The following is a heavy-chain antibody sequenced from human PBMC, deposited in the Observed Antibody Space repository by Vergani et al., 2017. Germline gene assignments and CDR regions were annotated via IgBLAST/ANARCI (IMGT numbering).Heavy chain of an antibody. V-gene: IGHV3-74*01. CDR3: ARDNCSSTSCYLYYYYGMDV. D-gene: IGHD2-2*01. CDR1: GFTFSSYW. J-gene: IGHJ6*02. CDR2: INSDGSST. Sequence: EVQLVESGGGLVQPGGSLRLSCAASGFTFSSYWMHWVRQAPGKGLVWVSRINSDGSSTSYADSVKGRFTISRDNAKNTLYLQMNSLRAEDTAVYYCARDNCSSTSCYLYYYYGMDVGGQGTTVTVSS.